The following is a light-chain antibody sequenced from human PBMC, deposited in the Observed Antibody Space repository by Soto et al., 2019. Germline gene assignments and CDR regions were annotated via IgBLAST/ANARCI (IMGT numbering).Light chain of an antibody. J-gene: IGLJ2*01. CDR1: SSNIGSNT. CDR3: AAWDDSLNGPV. CDR2: SNN. V-gene: IGLV1-44*01. Sequence: SLLAKPPSASGTPGQMVTISCSGSSSNIGSNTVNWYQQLPGTAPKLLIYSNNQRPSGVPDRFSGSKSGTSASLAISGLQSEDEADYYCAAWDDSLNGPVFGGGTKVTVL.